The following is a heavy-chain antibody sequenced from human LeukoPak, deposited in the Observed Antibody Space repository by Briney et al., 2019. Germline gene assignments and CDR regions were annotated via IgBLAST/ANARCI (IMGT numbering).Heavy chain of an antibody. D-gene: IGHD2-2*01. CDR3: ARYCSSTGCLVDY. CDR1: GYTFTSYD. CDR2: INPNSGGT. V-gene: IGHV1-2*02. J-gene: IGHJ4*02. Sequence: ASVKVSCKASGYTFTSYDINWVRQATGQGLEWMGWINPNSGGTNYAQKFQGRVTMTRDTSISTAYMELSRLRSDDTAVYYCARYCSSTGCLVDYWGQGTLVTVSS.